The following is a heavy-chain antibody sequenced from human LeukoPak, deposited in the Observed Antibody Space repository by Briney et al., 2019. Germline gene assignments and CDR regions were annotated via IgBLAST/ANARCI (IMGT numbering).Heavy chain of an antibody. J-gene: IGHJ4*02. D-gene: IGHD5-18*01. V-gene: IGHV3-21*01. CDR1: GFTFSSYS. CDR3: ARTLVGFSYGKIDY. CDR2: ITDSSSK. Sequence: PGGSLRLSCAASGFTFSSYSMNWVPQAPGKGLEWVSSITDSSSKYYADSVKGRFTISRDNARNSLYLQMDSLRAEDTTVYYCARTLVGFSYGKIDYWGQGTLVTVSS.